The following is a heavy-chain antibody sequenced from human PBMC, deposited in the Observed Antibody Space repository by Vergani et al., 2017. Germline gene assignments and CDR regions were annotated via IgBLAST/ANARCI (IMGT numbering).Heavy chain of an antibody. D-gene: IGHD3-3*01. CDR2: IYYSGST. CDR3: ARASDFWSGYYVIDY. V-gene: IGHV4-59*01. J-gene: IGHJ4*02. Sequence: QVQLQESGPGLVKPSETLSLTCTVSGGSISSYYWSWIRQPPGKGLEWIGYIYYSGSTNYNPSLKSRVTISVDTSKNQFSLKLSSVTAADTAVYYCARASDFWSGYYVIDYWGQGTLVTVSS. CDR1: GGSISSYY.